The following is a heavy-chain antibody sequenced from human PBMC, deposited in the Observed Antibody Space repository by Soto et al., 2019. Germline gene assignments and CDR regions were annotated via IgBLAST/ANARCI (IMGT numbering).Heavy chain of an antibody. CDR1: GDAVSSRPNY. CDR3: ERRNNQDLVDY. J-gene: IGHJ4*02. Sequence: SETLSLTCTVSGDAVSSRPNYWSWTRQPPGRRLDWLGYVYAIQTTNTNPSLGSRVTISKGPSKNQFSLRLTSVTAADTAVYYCERRNNQDLVDYWGQGILVTVSS. V-gene: IGHV4-61*01. CDR2: VYAIQTT. D-gene: IGHD1-1*01.